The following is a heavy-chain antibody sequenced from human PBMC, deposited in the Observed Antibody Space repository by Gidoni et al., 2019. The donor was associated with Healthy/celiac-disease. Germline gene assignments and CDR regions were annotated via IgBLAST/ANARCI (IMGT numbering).Heavy chain of an antibody. CDR3: ARANIYFGVVIIGGGYGMDV. Sequence: QVQLVQYGAEVKKPGSSVTVSCKASGGTFSSYAIRWVRQAPGQGLAWMGGIIPIFGTANYAQKFQGRVTITADKSTSTAYMELSSLRSEDTAVYYCARANIYFGVVIIGGGYGMDVWGQGTTVTVSS. D-gene: IGHD3-3*01. V-gene: IGHV1-69*06. CDR1: GGTFSSYA. J-gene: IGHJ6*02. CDR2: IIPIFGTA.